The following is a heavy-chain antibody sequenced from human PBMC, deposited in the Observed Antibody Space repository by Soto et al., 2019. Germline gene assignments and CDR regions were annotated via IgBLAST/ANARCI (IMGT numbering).Heavy chain of an antibody. CDR1: GGSVSSGSYY. D-gene: IGHD6-19*01. Sequence: SETLSLTCTVSGGSVSSGSYYWSWIRQPPGKGLEWIGYIYYSGSTNYNPSLKSRVTISVDTSKNQFSLKLSSVTAADTAVYYCARAKGIVSSGWYAKYYFDYWGQGTLVTVSS. CDR2: IYYSGST. CDR3: ARAKGIVSSGWYAKYYFDY. V-gene: IGHV4-61*01. J-gene: IGHJ4*02.